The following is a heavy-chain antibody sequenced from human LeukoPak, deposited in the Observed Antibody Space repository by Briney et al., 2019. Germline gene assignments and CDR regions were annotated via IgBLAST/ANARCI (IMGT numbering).Heavy chain of an antibody. D-gene: IGHD5-18*01. CDR1: GFTFSDYY. J-gene: IGHJ4*02. V-gene: IGHV3-11*01. CDR3: ASQWGVDTAMVGGFDY. Sequence: GGSLRLSCAASGFTFSDYYMSWIRQAPGKGLEWVSYISSSGSTIYYADSVKGRFTISRDNAKNSLYLQMNSLRAEDTAVYYCASQWGVDTAMVGGFDYWGQGTLVTVSS. CDR2: ISSSGSTI.